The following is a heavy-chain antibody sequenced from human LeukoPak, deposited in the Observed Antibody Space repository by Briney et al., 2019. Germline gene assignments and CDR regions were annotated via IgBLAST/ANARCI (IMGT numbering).Heavy chain of an antibody. Sequence: SETLSLTGGISGDSVFRDDVAWNWLRQSPSRGLEWLGRTYYTSKWNNDYAGSVKSRATINSDTAKNQLSLQPHSLTPEDSAVYFCARGIFSALASSGHGTLGTAS. D-gene: IGHD3-3*02. CDR2: TYYTSKWNN. J-gene: IGHJ5*01. CDR3: ARGIFSALAS. V-gene: IGHV6-1*01. CDR1: GDSVFRDDVA.